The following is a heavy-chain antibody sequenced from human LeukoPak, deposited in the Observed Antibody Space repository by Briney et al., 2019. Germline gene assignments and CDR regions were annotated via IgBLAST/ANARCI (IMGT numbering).Heavy chain of an antibody. CDR1: GYTFASYD. J-gene: IGHJ4*02. CDR2: MNPNSGNT. V-gene: IGHV1-8*01. CDR3: ARFTYYYDSSGYYVDY. D-gene: IGHD3-22*01. Sequence: GASVKVSCKASGYTFASYDINWVRQATGQGLEWMGWMNPNSGNTGYAQKLQGRVTMTTDTSTSTAYMELRSLRSDDTAVYYCARFTYYYDSSGYYVDYWGQGTLVTVSS.